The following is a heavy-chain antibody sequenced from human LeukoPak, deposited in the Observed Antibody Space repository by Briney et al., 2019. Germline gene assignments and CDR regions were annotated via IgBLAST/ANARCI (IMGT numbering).Heavy chain of an antibody. Sequence: GGSLRLSCAASGFTFSSYGMHWVRQAPGKGLEWMGGFDSEDGETIYAQKFQGQVTMTEDTSTDTAYMEPSSLRSEDTAVYYCATEGYSYGRMGYWGQGTLVTVSS. CDR1: GFTFSSYG. CDR3: ATEGYSYGRMGY. J-gene: IGHJ4*02. CDR2: FDSEDGET. D-gene: IGHD5-18*01. V-gene: IGHV1-24*01.